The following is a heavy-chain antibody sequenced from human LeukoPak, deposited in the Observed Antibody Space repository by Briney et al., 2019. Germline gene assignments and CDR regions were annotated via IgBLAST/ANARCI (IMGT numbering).Heavy chain of an antibody. CDR1: GGSISSYY. V-gene: IGHV4-4*07. CDR3: AREPAGGLHPLGYFDL. Sequence: PSETLSLTCTVSGGSISSYYWSWIRQPAGKGLEWIGRIYTSGSTNYNPSLKSRVTMSVDTSKNQFSLKLSSVTAADTAVYYCAREPAGGLHPLGYFDLWGRGTLVTVSS. J-gene: IGHJ2*01. D-gene: IGHD2-15*01. CDR2: IYTSGST.